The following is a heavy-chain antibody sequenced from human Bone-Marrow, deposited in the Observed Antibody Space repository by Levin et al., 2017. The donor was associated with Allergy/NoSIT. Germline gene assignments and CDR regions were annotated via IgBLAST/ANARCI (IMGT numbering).Heavy chain of an antibody. V-gene: IGHV3-21*06. J-gene: IGHJ4*02. CDR1: GFIFSTFS. CDR2: ISSNSYYI. CDR3: ARAPTIFARPVH. Sequence: GESLKIFCAASGFIFSTFSMNWVRQAPGKGLEWVSSISSNSYYIYYLDSVRGRFTVSRDNAKNLLYLQISSLRDEDTAIYYCARAPTIFARPVHWGQGTLLTVSS. D-gene: IGHD3-3*01.